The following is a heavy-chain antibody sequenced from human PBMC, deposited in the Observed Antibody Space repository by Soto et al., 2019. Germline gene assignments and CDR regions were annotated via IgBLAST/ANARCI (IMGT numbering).Heavy chain of an antibody. CDR3: ARDGDSSGWYGYFDY. V-gene: IGHV3-7*05. Sequence: EVQLVESGGGLVQPGGSLRLSCAASGFTFSSYWKSWVRQAPGKGLEWVANIKQDGSEKYYVDSVKGRFTISRDNAKNSRYLQMNSLRAEDTAVYYCARDGDSSGWYGYFDYWGQGTLVTVSS. CDR1: GFTFSSYW. D-gene: IGHD6-19*01. J-gene: IGHJ4*02. CDR2: IKQDGSEK.